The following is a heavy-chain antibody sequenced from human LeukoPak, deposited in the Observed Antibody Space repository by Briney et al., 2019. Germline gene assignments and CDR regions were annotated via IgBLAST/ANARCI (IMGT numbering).Heavy chain of an antibody. CDR3: ASGHSYGKVDY. J-gene: IGHJ4*02. V-gene: IGHV3-48*03. CDR2: ISSSGSTI. D-gene: IGHD5-18*01. CDR1: GFTFSSYE. Sequence: GGSLRLSCAASGFTFSSYEMNWVRQAPGKGLEWVSYISSSGSTIYYADSVKGRFTISRDSAKNSLYLQMNSLRAEDTAVYYCASGHSYGKVDYWGQGTLVTVSS.